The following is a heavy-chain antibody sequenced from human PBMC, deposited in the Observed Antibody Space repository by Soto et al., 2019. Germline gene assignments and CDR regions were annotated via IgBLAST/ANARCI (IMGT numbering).Heavy chain of an antibody. Sequence: QVQLQESGPGLVKPSETLSLTCTVSGGSISSYYWSWIRQPPGKGLEWIGYIYYSGSTNYNPSLKSRVTISADTSKNQFSLKLSSVTAADTAVYYCARTVPLWFGELLPGFDYWGQGTLVTVSS. CDR1: GGSISSYY. CDR3: ARTVPLWFGELLPGFDY. J-gene: IGHJ4*02. D-gene: IGHD3-10*01. CDR2: IYYSGST. V-gene: IGHV4-59*01.